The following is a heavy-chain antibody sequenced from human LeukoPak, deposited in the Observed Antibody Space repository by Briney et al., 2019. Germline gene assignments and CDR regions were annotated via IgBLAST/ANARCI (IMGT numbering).Heavy chain of an antibody. D-gene: IGHD3-10*01. Sequence: SVKVSCKASGYTFTGYYMHWVRQAPGQRLEWIGWIVVGSGSTNYAQKFQERVTITRDMSTSTAYMELSSLRSEDTAVYYCAASSGSYDAFDIWGQGTMVTVSS. CDR2: IVVGSGST. CDR1: GYTFTGYY. J-gene: IGHJ3*02. V-gene: IGHV1-58*02. CDR3: AASSGSYDAFDI.